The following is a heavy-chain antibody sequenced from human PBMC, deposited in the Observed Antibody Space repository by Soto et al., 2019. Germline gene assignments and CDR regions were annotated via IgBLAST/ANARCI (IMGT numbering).Heavy chain of an antibody. J-gene: IGHJ4*02. CDR2: IIPILGIA. CDR3: ARDGDCSGGSGYFDY. Sequence: QVQLVQSGAEVKKPGSSVKVSCKASGGTFSSYTISWVRQAPGQGLEWMGRIIPILGIANYAQKFQGRVTITADKSTSTAYRELSSLRSEDTAVYYGARDGDCSGGSGYFDYWGQGPLVTVSS. D-gene: IGHD2-15*01. CDR1: GGTFSSYT. V-gene: IGHV1-69*08.